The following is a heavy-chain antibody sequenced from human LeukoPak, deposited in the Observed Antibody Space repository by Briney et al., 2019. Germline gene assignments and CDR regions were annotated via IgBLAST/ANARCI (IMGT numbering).Heavy chain of an antibody. CDR3: AKGRDGSGSYYLDY. J-gene: IGHJ4*02. D-gene: IGHD3-10*01. CDR1: AFTFCNEV. CDR2: LSGSGAST. Sequence: PGGSLRLSCVASAFTFCNEVMNWGRQAPGKGLEWVSGLSGSGASTYYADSVKGRFTISRDNSKNTLYLQMNRLRAGDTAVYYCAKGRDGSGSYYLDYWGQGTLVTVSS. V-gene: IGHV3-23*01.